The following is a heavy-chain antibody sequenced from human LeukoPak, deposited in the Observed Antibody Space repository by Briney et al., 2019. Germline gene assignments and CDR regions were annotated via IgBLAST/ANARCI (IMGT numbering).Heavy chain of an antibody. D-gene: IGHD2-21*02. J-gene: IGHJ4*02. Sequence: GRSLRLSCAASGFTFSSHGMHWVRQAPGKGLEWVAVLWYDGRTKYYAESVKGRFTISRDNSKYTLYLQMNSLRAEDTAVCYCARDYCGGDCYVDYWGQGTLVTVSS. CDR1: GFTFSSHG. CDR3: ARDYCGGDCYVDY. V-gene: IGHV3-33*01. CDR2: LWYDGRTK.